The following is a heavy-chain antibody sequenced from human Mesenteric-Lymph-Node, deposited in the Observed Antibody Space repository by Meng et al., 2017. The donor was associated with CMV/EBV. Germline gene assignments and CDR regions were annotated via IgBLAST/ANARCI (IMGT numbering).Heavy chain of an antibody. J-gene: IGHJ4*02. CDR1: GFTFSNYE. Sequence: GGSLRLSCAASGFTFSNYEMNWVRQAPGKGLEWVANIQQHGSDKYYADSVKGRFTISRDNAKNSMYLEMNSLRAEDTAVYYCASVHRGDYFDYWGQGTLVTVSS. CDR2: IQQHGSDK. CDR3: ASVHRGDYFDY. V-gene: IGHV3-7*01. D-gene: IGHD1-1*01.